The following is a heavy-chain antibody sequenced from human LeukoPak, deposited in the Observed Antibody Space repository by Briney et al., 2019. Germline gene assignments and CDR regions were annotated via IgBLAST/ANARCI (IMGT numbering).Heavy chain of an antibody. J-gene: IGHJ4*02. Sequence: PSETLSLTCAVYGGSFSGYYWSWIRQPPGKGLEWIGEINHSGSTNYNPSLKSRVTISVDTSKNQFSLKLSSVTAADTAVYYCARLVSGRPHSSSWYGYFDYWGQGTLVTVSS. CDR1: GGSFSGYY. CDR3: ARLVSGRPHSSSWYGYFDY. V-gene: IGHV4-34*01. D-gene: IGHD6-13*01. CDR2: INHSGST.